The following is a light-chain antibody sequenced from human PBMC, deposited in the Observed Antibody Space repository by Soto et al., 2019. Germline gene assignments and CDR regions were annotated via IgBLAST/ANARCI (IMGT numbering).Light chain of an antibody. Sequence: EIQMTQSPSSLPASVGDRFTITCRASQSISNWLAWYQQKPVRAPKVLIYHASNLQSGVPSRFSGSGSGTEFTLTISSLQPDDFATYYCQQYNSYSFGPGTQVEIK. J-gene: IGKJ1*01. CDR1: QSISNW. CDR3: QQYNSYS. V-gene: IGKV1-5*01. CDR2: HAS.